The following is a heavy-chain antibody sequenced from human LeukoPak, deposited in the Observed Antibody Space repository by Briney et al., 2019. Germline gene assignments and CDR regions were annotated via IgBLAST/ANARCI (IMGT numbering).Heavy chain of an antibody. CDR1: GGSISGSSYS. CDR2: VSHSGSI. J-gene: IGHJ4*02. Sequence: SETLSLTCTVSGGSISGSSYSWGWIRQPPGKGLEWIGSVSHSGSINYDPSLKNRVTISVDTSKNQFSLKLSSVTAADTAAYYCWAIVTTIKLDFWGQGTLVTVSS. CDR3: WAIVTTIKLDF. D-gene: IGHD5-12*01. V-gene: IGHV4-39*01.